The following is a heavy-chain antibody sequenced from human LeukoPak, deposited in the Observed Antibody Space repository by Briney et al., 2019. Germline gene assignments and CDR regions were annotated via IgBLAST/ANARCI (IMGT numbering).Heavy chain of an antibody. CDR1: GFTFGDYG. CDR2: ISWNGGST. V-gene: IGHV3-20*04. D-gene: IGHD1-26*01. Sequence: GGSLRLSCAASGFTFGDYGMNWVRQAPGKGLEWVSGISWNGGSTGYADSVKGRFTISRDNAKKSLYLQMNSLRAEDTALYYCTKSQELLSPPSPLDYWGQGTLVTVS. J-gene: IGHJ4*02. CDR3: TKSQELLSPPSPLDY.